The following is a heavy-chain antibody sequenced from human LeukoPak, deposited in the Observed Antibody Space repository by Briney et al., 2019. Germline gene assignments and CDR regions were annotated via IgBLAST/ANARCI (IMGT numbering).Heavy chain of an antibody. CDR3: ARGCGGDCYPPDY. CDR1: GFTFSSYS. Sequence: GSLRLSCAASGFTFSSYSMNWVRQAPGKGLEWVSSISSSSSYIYYADSVKGRFTISRDNAKNSLYLQMNGLRAEDTAVYYCARGCGGDCYPPDYWGQGTLVTVSS. CDR2: ISSSSSYI. D-gene: IGHD2-21*02. J-gene: IGHJ4*02. V-gene: IGHV3-21*01.